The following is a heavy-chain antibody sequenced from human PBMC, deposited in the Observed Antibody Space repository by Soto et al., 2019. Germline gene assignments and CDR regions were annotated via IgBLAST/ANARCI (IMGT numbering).Heavy chain of an antibody. D-gene: IGHD6-19*01. CDR2: ISGSGGST. V-gene: IGHV3-23*01. Sequence: GGSLRLSCAASGFSFSAYALSWVRQAPGKGLDWVSVISGSGGSTDYAGSVKGRFTISRDNSKNALFLQMNSLRAEDTALYYCAKVGGSGWFDAFDIWGQGTMVTVSS. CDR3: AKVGGSGWFDAFDI. CDR1: GFSFSAYA. J-gene: IGHJ3*02.